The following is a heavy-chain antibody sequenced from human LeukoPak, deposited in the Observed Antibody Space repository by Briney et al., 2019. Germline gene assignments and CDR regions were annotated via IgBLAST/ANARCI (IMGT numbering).Heavy chain of an antibody. J-gene: IGHJ6*03. D-gene: IGHD6-6*01. CDR1: GYSFTSYW. CDR2: IYPGDSDT. V-gene: IGHV5-51*01. Sequence: GESLKISCKGSGYSFTSYWIGWVRQMPGKGLEWMGIIYPGDSDTRYSPSFQGQVTISADKSISTAYLQWSSLKASDTAIYYCARRFGTSSSLGSNYYMDVWGKGTTVTVSS. CDR3: ARRFGTSSSLGSNYYMDV.